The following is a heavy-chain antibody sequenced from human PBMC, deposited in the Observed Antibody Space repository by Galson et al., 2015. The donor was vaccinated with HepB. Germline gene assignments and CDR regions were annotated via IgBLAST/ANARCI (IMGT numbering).Heavy chain of an antibody. CDR2: IYASGST. CDR3: ARGSGSYLLDF. Sequence: ETLSLTCTVSGGSISTYYWSWIRQPAGKGLEWTGRIYASGSTNYNPSLKSRVTMSVDMSKNQFSLKLSSVTAADTAVYYCARGSGSYLLDFWGQGTLVTVSS. D-gene: IGHD1-26*01. CDR1: GGSISTYY. V-gene: IGHV4-4*07. J-gene: IGHJ4*02.